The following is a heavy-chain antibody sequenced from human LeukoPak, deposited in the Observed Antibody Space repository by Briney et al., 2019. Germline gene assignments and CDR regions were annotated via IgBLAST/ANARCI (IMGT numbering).Heavy chain of an antibody. V-gene: IGHV3-23*01. CDR2: ITGGHYAT. J-gene: IGHJ5*02. CDR1: GFSFSSFA. D-gene: IGHD4-17*01. CDR3: TKDPNGDYIGAFDP. Sequence: TGGSLRLSCAASGFSFSSFAMTWVRQAPGKGLEWVSSITGGHYATYNTDSVKGRFATSRDNAKNTLYLQMNSLRADDTAIYYCTKDPNGDYIGAFDPWGQGALVTVSS.